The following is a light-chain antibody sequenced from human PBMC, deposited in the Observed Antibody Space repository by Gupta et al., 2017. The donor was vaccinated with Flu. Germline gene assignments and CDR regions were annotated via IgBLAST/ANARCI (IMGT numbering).Light chain of an antibody. Sequence: SALPQPASVSGSPGPSITISCTGTSSDVGGYNYVSWYQQHPGKAPKLMIYEVSNRPSGVANRFSGSKSGNTASLTISGRKEEDGADYYCSSYTSSSTRVFGGGTKLTVL. V-gene: IGLV2-14*01. J-gene: IGLJ3*02. CDR2: EVS. CDR1: SSDVGGYNY. CDR3: SSYTSSSTRV.